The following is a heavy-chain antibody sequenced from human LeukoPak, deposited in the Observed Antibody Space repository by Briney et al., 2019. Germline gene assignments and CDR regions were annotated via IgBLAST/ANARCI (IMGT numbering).Heavy chain of an antibody. CDR3: ATDQVAAGDY. CDR2: TSYDGGQN. Sequence: PGRSLRLSCAASGFTFSNYGMHWVRQAPGKGLEWVAITSYDGGQNSYADFVKGRFTISRDNSKNTLYLRLNSLRPEDTGVYYCATDQVAAGDYWGQGTLVTVSS. D-gene: IGHD6-13*01. J-gene: IGHJ4*02. V-gene: IGHV3-30*03. CDR1: GFTFSNYG.